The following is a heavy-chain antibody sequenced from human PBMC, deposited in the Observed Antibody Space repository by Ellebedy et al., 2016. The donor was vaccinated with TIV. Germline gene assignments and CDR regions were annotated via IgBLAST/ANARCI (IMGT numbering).Heavy chain of an antibody. J-gene: IGHJ6*02. CDR3: ARLTTVTTDYYYGMDV. D-gene: IGHD4-17*01. Sequence: ASVKVSCXASGYTFTGYYMHWVRQAPGQGLEWMGWINPNSGGTNYAQKFQGRVTMTRDTSINTAYMELSRLRSDDTAVYYCARLTTVTTDYYYGMDVWGQGTTVTVSS. V-gene: IGHV1-2*02. CDR2: INPNSGGT. CDR1: GYTFTGYY.